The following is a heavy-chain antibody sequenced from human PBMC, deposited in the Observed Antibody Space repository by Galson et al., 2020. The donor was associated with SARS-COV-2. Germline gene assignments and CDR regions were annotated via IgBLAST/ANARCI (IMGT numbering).Heavy chain of an antibody. J-gene: IGHJ4*02. CDR1: GFSLSTSGMC. CDR3: ARQYNAVSGASDH. D-gene: IGHD1-20*01. V-gene: IGHV2-70*11. Sequence: SGPTLVKPTQTLTLACTFSGFSLSTSGMCVNWIRQPPGKALEWLARIDWDDDKYYSTSLKTRLTISKDTSKNQVVLIMTNMDPMDTATYYCARQYNAVSGASDHWGQGTLVTVSS. CDR2: IDWDDDK.